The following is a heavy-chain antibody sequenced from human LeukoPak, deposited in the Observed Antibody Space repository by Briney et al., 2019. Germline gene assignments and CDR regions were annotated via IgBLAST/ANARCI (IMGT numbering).Heavy chain of an antibody. CDR1: GYSLPNYC. V-gene: IGHV5-51*01. J-gene: IGHJ3*01. D-gene: IGHD5-24*01. CDR3: ARSPGDGYKYGVDLL. Sequence: GESLKISCKDSGYSLPNYCVGWVRQMPGKGLEWMGIISGGNYETTYSPSFQGQVSISADKSITTAYLQWSSLKASDTAMYYCARSPGDGYKYGVDLLWPRETMVVVSS. CDR2: ISGGNYET.